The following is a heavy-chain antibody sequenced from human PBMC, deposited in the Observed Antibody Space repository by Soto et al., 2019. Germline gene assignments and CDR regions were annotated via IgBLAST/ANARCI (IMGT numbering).Heavy chain of an antibody. Sequence: LRLSCTTSGFTFSNYDMNWVRQAPGKGLEWVSYISSSGSTIYNADSVKGRFTISRDNAKNSLYLQMNSLRAEDTAVYYCWGWEEHFYWGQGTLVTVSS. D-gene: IGHD1-26*01. V-gene: IGHV3-48*03. CDR2: ISSSGSTI. CDR1: GFTFSNYD. J-gene: IGHJ4*02. CDR3: WGWEEHFY.